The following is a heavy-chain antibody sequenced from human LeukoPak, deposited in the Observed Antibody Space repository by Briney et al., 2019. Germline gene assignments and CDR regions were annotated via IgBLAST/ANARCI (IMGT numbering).Heavy chain of an antibody. J-gene: IGHJ4*02. Sequence: GGSLRLSCAASGFSFSIYSLNWVRQAPGKGLEWVSYISHTGSTMSYADSVKGRFTISRDNAKNSLYLQMNSLRAEDTAVYYCARYSGYLPYFDYWGLGTLVTVSS. V-gene: IGHV3-48*04. CDR3: ARYSGYLPYFDY. D-gene: IGHD5-12*01. CDR2: ISHTGSTM. CDR1: GFSFSIYS.